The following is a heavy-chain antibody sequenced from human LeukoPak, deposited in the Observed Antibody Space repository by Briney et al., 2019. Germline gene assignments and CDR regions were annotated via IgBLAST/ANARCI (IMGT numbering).Heavy chain of an antibody. CDR2: ISWNSGSI. V-gene: IGHV3-9*01. D-gene: IGHD3-3*01. J-gene: IGHJ4*02. Sequence: PGGSLRLSCAASGFTFDDYAMHWVRQAPGKGLEWVSGISWNSGSIGYADSVKGRFTISRDNAKNSLCLQMNSLRAEDTALYYCAKVTYYDFWSGYPQVSYFDYWGQGTLVTVSS. CDR3: AKVTYYDFWSGYPQVSYFDY. CDR1: GFTFDDYA.